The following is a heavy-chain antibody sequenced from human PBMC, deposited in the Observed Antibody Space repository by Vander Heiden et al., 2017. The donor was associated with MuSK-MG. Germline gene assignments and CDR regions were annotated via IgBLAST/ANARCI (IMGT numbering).Heavy chain of an antibody. V-gene: IGHV4-31*02. J-gene: IGHJ4*02. D-gene: IGHD5-12*01. CDR3: ARAKGGYSGLIDY. CDR2: IYYSGST. Sequence: SWIRQHPGKGLEWIGYIYYSGSTYYNPSLKSRVTISVDTSKNQFSLKLSSVTAADTAVYHCARAKGGYSGLIDYWGQGTLVTVSS.